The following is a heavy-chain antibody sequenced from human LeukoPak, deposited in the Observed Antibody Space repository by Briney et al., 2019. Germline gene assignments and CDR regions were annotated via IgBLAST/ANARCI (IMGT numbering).Heavy chain of an antibody. J-gene: IGHJ4*02. CDR1: GFTFSSYA. V-gene: IGHV3-23*01. Sequence: PSGGSLRLSCAAFGFTFSSYAMSWVRQAPGKGLEWVSAISGSGGSTYYADSVKGRFTISRDNSKNTLYLQMNSLRAEDTAVYYCAKALDDYGGNSLLYWGQGTLVTVSS. D-gene: IGHD4-23*01. CDR2: ISGSGGST. CDR3: AKALDDYGGNSLLY.